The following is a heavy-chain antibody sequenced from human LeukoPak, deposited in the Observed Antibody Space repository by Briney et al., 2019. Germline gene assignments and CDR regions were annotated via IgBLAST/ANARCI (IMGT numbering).Heavy chain of an antibody. CDR2: ISYDGSSE. V-gene: IGHV3-33*03. Sequence: GGSLRLSCAVSGFTFGNYGMHWVRQAPGKGLEWVALISYDGSSEYYAGSVKGRFTISRDNSKNTLYLQMNSLRAEDTAVYYCAKDLIARGFDYWGQGTLVTVSS. D-gene: IGHD3-16*01. CDR3: AKDLIARGFDY. CDR1: GFTFGNYG. J-gene: IGHJ4*02.